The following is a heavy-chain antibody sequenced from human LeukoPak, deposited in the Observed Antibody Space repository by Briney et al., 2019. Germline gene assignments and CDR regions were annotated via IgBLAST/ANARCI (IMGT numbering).Heavy chain of an antibody. D-gene: IGHD4-17*01. CDR1: EFPFSYYA. CDR2: IGASRHST. CDR3: TRGLGTVNDAFDI. J-gene: IGHJ3*02. Sequence: PGGSLRLSCAASEFPFSYYAMNWVRQAPGKGLEWVSSIGASRHSTYYAASVKGRFTISRDNSKTTLYLQMDSLTAEDTAVYYCTRGLGTVNDAFDIWGQGTMVTVSS. V-gene: IGHV3-23*01.